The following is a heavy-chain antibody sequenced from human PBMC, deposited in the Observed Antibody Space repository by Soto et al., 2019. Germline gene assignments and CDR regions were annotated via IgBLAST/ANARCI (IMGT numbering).Heavy chain of an antibody. CDR1: GFTFSGSA. V-gene: IGHV3-73*01. J-gene: IGHJ4*02. D-gene: IGHD2-15*01. CDR2: IRSKANSYAT. CDR3: TRHHPDCSGGSCFLY. Sequence: PGGSLRLSCAASGFTFSGSAIHWVRQASGKGLEWVGRIRSKANSYATAYAASLKGGFTISRDDSKNTAYLQMNSLKTEDTAVYYCTRHHPDCSGGSCFLYWGQGTLVTVSS.